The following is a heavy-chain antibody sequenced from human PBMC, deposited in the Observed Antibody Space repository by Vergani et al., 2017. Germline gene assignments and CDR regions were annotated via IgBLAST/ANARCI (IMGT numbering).Heavy chain of an antibody. CDR2: IRNKAYGGTT. V-gene: IGHV3-49*03. CDR3: AKDDFWSGTF. D-gene: IGHD3-3*01. CDR1: GFTFGDYA. J-gene: IGHJ3*01. Sequence: EVQLVESGGGLVQPGRSLRLSCTASGFTFGDYAMSWFRQAPGKGLEWVGFIRNKAYGGTTEYAASVNGRFTISRDDSKNIAYLQVNSLKTEDTAVYYCAKDDFWSGTFWGQGTMVTVSS.